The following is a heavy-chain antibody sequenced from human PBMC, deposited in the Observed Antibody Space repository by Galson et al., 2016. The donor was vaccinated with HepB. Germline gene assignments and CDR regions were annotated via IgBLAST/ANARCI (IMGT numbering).Heavy chain of an antibody. CDR3: AKGSYSSGSAVNWFDP. V-gene: IGHV3-23*01. CDR1: GFTFSSYV. J-gene: IGHJ5*02. CDR2: ISGSGDST. Sequence: SLRLSCAASGFTFSSYVMSWVRQAPGKGLQWVSAISGSGDSTFYADSVKGRFTISRDNSKNTLYLQMNSLRVEDTALYYCAKGSYSSGSAVNWFDPWGQGALVTVSS. D-gene: IGHD6-19*01.